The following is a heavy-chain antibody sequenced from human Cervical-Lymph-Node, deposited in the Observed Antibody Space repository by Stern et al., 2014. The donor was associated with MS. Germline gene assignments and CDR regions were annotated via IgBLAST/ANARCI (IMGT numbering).Heavy chain of an antibody. D-gene: IGHD3-16*01. CDR2: IDWDDDK. CDR1: GFSLSTSGMR. J-gene: IGHJ3*02. CDR3: ARMGDTGRGAFDI. V-gene: IGHV2-70*04. Sequence: VTLRESGPALVKPTQTLTLTCTFSGFSLSTSGMRVSWIRQPPGKALEWLARIDWDDDKFYSTSLKTRLTISKDTSKNQVVLTMTNMDPVDTATYYCARMGDTGRGAFDIWGQGTMVTVSS.